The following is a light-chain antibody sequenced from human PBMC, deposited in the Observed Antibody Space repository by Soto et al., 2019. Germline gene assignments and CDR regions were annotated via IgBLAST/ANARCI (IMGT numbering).Light chain of an antibody. CDR1: QSVNSH. V-gene: IGKV3-11*01. CDR2: DAS. J-gene: IGKJ4*01. Sequence: EIVLTQSPATLSLSPGERATLSCRASQSVNSHLTWYQQKTGQAPRLPVYDASNRATGIPARFSGSGSGTDFTLTTSSLEPEDFAVYFCQQRTNWRLTFGGGTKVEIK. CDR3: QQRTNWRLT.